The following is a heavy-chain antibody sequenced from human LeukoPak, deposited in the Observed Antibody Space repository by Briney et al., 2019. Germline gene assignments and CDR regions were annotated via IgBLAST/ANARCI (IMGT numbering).Heavy chain of an antibody. J-gene: IGHJ4*02. V-gene: IGHV1-3*01. Sequence: GASVKVPCKASGYTFTSYAMHWVRQAPGQRLEWMGWINAGNGNTKYSQRFQGRVTITRDTSASTAYMELSSLRSEDTAVYYCARDGVMVRGGGLGYWGQGTLVTVSS. CDR2: INAGNGNT. CDR1: GYTFTSYA. CDR3: ARDGVMVRGGGLGY. D-gene: IGHD3-10*01.